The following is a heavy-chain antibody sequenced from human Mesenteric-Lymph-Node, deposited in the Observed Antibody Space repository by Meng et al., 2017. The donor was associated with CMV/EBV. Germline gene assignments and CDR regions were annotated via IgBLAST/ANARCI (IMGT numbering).Heavy chain of an antibody. V-gene: IGHV4-61*05. CDR1: GGSISSSSYY. CDR3: ARGIGMVRGLIWTTIDAFDI. D-gene: IGHD3-10*01. Sequence: SETLSLTCTVSGGSISSSSYYWGWIRQPPGKGLEWIGYVYYSGSTNYNPSLKSRVTISVHTSKKQFSLRLSSMTAADTAVYYCARGIGMVRGLIWTTIDAFDIWGQGTMVTVSS. J-gene: IGHJ3*02. CDR2: VYYSGST.